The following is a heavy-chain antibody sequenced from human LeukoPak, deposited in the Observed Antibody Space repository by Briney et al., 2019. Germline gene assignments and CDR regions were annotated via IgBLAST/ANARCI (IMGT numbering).Heavy chain of an antibody. Sequence: SQTLSLTSAVYGGSFRGYYWGWVPDPPQERLWWIGEINHSGSTNYTPSLTSRVTISVDTSKNQFSLKLSSVTAADTAVYYCAGFIVVVPAATWENWFDPWGQGTLVTVSS. CDR2: INHSGST. V-gene: IGHV4-34*01. CDR3: AGFIVVVPAATWENWFDP. J-gene: IGHJ5*02. D-gene: IGHD2-2*01. CDR1: GGSFRGYY.